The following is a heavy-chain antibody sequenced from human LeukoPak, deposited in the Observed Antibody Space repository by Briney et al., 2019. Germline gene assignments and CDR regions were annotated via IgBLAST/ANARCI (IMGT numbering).Heavy chain of an antibody. Sequence: TGGSLRLSCAASGFTFSSYAMSWVRQAPGKGLEWVSAISGSGGSTYYADSVKGRFTISRDNSKNTLYLQMNSLRAEDTAVYYCAKGPWEIMYSSPSAVSGGWGQGTLVTVSS. D-gene: IGHD6-6*01. CDR3: AKGPWEIMYSSPSAVSGG. CDR1: GFTFSSYA. CDR2: ISGSGGST. J-gene: IGHJ4*02. V-gene: IGHV3-23*01.